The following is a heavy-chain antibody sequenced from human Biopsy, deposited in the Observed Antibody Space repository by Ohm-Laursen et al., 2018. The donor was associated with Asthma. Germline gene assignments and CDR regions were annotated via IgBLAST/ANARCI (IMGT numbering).Heavy chain of an antibody. Sequence: ASVKVSCKASGYPFIGYHIHWMRQAPGQGLEWMGRITPNSGATNYAPKFQGRVTMTRDTSISTAYMEVSRLRSDDTAVYYCARDGPVGAPSDYWGQGTLVTVSS. D-gene: IGHD1-26*01. CDR1: GYPFIGYH. V-gene: IGHV1-2*06. J-gene: IGHJ4*02. CDR2: ITPNSGAT. CDR3: ARDGPVGAPSDY.